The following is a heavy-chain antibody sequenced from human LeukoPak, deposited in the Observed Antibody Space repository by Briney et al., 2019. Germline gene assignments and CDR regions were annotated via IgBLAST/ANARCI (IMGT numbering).Heavy chain of an antibody. CDR3: AKPIQQQVVRNSGFDY. V-gene: IGHV1-8*01. J-gene: IGHJ4*02. D-gene: IGHD6-13*01. Sequence: ASVKVSCKASGYTFTSYDINWVRQATGQGLEWMGWMNPNSGNTGYAQKFQGRVTMTRNTSISTAYMELSSLRSEDTAVYYCAKPIQQQVVRNSGFDYWGQGTLVTVSS. CDR2: MNPNSGNT. CDR1: GYTFTSYD.